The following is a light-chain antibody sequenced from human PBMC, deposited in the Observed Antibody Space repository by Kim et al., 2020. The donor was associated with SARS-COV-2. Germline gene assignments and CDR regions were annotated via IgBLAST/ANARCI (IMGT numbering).Light chain of an antibody. V-gene: IGKV1-5*03. CDR2: KAS. J-gene: IGKJ2*01. CDR3: QQYNSYSYT. Sequence: SASVGDRVTITCRASQSISSWLAWYQQKPGKAPKLLIYKASSLESGVPSRFSGSGSVTEFTLTISSLQPDDFATYYCQQYNSYSYTFGQGTKLEI. CDR1: QSISSW.